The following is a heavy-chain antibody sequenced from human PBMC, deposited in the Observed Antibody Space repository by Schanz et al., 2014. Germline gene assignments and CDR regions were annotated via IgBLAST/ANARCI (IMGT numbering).Heavy chain of an antibody. CDR3: STTPNFYASGTYSWFDP. CDR1: GFPFSNAW. CDR2: IKSRSDGGTT. V-gene: IGHV3-15*01. Sequence: EAQVVESGGGLVKPGGSLRLSCVASGFPFSNAWMNWVRQGPGNRLEWVGRIKSRSDGGTTDYAAPVKGRFIISRDDSRNTLYLQMSGLKTEDTAVYYCSTTPNFYASGTYSWFDPWGQGTRVTVSS. J-gene: IGHJ5*02. D-gene: IGHD3-10*01.